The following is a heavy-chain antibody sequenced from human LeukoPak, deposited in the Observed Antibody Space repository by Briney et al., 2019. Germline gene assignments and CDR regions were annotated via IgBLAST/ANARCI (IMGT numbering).Heavy chain of an antibody. Sequence: PSETLSLTCTVSGGSISSSSYYWGWIRQPPGKGLEWIGSIYYSGSTYYNPSLKSRVTISVDTSKNQFSLKLSSVTAADTAVYYCARQSRTFDYWGQGALLTVSS. CDR1: GGSISSSSYY. J-gene: IGHJ4*02. CDR2: IYYSGST. CDR3: ARQSRTFDY. V-gene: IGHV4-39*01.